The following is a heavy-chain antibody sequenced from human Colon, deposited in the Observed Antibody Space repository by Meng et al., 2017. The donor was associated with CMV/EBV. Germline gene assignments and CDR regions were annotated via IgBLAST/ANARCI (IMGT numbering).Heavy chain of an antibody. J-gene: IGHJ2*01. V-gene: IGHV1-8*01. CDR2: MYPDNDQT. Sequence: SVSAFARFGCSWVRQATGQGLEWVGWMYPDNDQTGYAGEFEGRITITRDPSTSTAYMGLSSLRSDDTAVYYCARGGGRFGSGVRLFDLWGRGTLVTVSS. CDR1: VSAFARFG. D-gene: IGHD6-19*01. CDR3: ARGGGRFGSGVRLFDL.